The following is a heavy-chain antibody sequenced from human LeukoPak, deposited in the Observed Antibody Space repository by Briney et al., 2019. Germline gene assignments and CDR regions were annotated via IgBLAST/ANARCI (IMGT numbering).Heavy chain of an antibody. CDR2: ISGSGGST. Sequence: GGSLRLSCAASGFTFSSYAMSWVRQAPGKGLEWVSVISGSGGSTYYADSVKGRFTISRDNSKNTLYLQMNSLRAEDTAVYFCARDDSDIVATTKAFDFWGQGTLVTVSS. CDR3: ARDDSDIVATTKAFDF. J-gene: IGHJ4*02. CDR1: GFTFSSYA. D-gene: IGHD5-12*01. V-gene: IGHV3-23*01.